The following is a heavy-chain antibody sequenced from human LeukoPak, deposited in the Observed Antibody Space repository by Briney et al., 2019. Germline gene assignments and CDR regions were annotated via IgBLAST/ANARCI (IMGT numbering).Heavy chain of an antibody. CDR1: GDSIGSFS. CDR3: ARPARYCSGGSCWDS. D-gene: IGHD2-15*01. V-gene: IGHV4-59*01. J-gene: IGHJ4*02. Sequence: SETLSLTCTVSGDSIGSFSWSWIRQPPGKGLEWIGNIYYSGNTNYNPSLKSRVTISVDTSKNQFSLKLTSVTAADTAIYYCARPARYCSGGSCWDSRGQGTLVTVSS. CDR2: IYYSGNT.